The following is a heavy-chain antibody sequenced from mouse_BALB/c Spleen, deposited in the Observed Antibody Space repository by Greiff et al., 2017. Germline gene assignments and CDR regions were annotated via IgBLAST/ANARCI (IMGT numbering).Heavy chain of an antibody. Sequence: EVQLQQSGAELVKPGASVKLSCTASGFNIKDTYMHWVKQRPEQGLEWIGRIDPANGNTKYDPKFQGKATITADTSSNTAYLQLSSLTSEDTAVYYCARPLYYGYDGYAMDYWGQGTSVTVSS. V-gene: IGHV14-3*02. J-gene: IGHJ4*01. CDR3: ARPLYYGYDGYAMDY. CDR2: IDPANGNT. D-gene: IGHD2-2*01. CDR1: GFNIKDTY.